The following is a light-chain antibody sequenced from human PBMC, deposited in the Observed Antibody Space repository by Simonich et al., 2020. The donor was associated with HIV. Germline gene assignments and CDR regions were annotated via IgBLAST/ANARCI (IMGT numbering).Light chain of an antibody. V-gene: IGLV3-1*01. CDR3: QAWDSSTARYV. J-gene: IGLJ1*01. CDR1: KLGDKY. CDR2: QDS. Sequence: SYELTQPPSVSVSPGQTASITCSGVKLGDKYACWYQQKPGQSPVLVIYQDSKRPSGIPERFSGSNSGNTATLTISGTQAMDEADYYCQAWDSSTARYVFGTGTKVTVL.